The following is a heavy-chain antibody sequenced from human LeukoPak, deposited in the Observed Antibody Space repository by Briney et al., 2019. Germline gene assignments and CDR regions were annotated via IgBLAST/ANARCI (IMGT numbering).Heavy chain of an antibody. CDR3: ANSDVPATAIDY. V-gene: IGHV4-39*01. J-gene: IGHJ4*02. CDR2: IYYSVTT. Sequence: SETLSLTCTVSGGSISSYYWGWIRQPPGKGLEWIGNIYYSVTTYYNPSLKSRVTISVDTSKNQFSPKLSSVTAADTAVYYCANSDVPATAIDYWGQGTLVTVSS. D-gene: IGHD2-2*01. CDR1: GGSISSYY.